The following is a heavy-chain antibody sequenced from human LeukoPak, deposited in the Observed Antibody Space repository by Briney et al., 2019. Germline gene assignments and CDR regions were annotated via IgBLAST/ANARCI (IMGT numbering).Heavy chain of an antibody. D-gene: IGHD6-19*01. CDR3: ARLAVAGRWHWFDP. CDR2: ISSSSSYI. V-gene: IGHV3-21*04. CDR1: GFTFSSYS. Sequence: GGSLRLSCAASGFTFSSYSMNWVRQAPGKGLEWVSSISSSSSYIYYADSVKGRFTISRDNAKNSLYLQMNSLRAEDTAVYYCARLAVAGRWHWFDPWGQGTLVTVSS. J-gene: IGHJ5*02.